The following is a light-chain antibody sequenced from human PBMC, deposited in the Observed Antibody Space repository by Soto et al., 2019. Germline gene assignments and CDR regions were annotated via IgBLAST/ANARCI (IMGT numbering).Light chain of an antibody. CDR2: EVN. J-gene: IGLJ3*02. V-gene: IGLV2-14*01. CDR3: SSYTGGSTYWI. Sequence: QSALTQPASVYGSPGQSITISCTGTSSDIGAYNYVSWYQQHPGKAPKLIIYEVNNRPSGVSNRFSGSKSGNTASLTISGLQLEDEADYHCSSYTGGSTYWIFGGGTKLTVL. CDR1: SSDIGAYNY.